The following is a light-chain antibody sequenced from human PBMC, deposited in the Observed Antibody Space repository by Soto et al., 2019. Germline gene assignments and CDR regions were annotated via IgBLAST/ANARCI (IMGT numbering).Light chain of an antibody. J-gene: IGLJ1*01. V-gene: IGLV1-40*01. CDR2: GNS. Sequence: QSVLTQPPSVSGAPGQRVTISCTGSSSNIGAGYDVHWYQQLPGTEPKLLIYGNSNRPSGVPDRFSVSKSGTSASLAITGLQADDEAVYYCQSYVSSLSYVFGTGTQLTVL. CDR3: QSYVSSLSYV. CDR1: SSNIGAGYD.